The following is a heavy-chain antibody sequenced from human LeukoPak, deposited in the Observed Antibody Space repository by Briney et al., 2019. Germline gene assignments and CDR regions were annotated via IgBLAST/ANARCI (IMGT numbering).Heavy chain of an antibody. V-gene: IGHV4-61*08. J-gene: IGHJ4*02. CDR2: FHNSGTS. D-gene: IGHD3-16*01. CDR1: GGSISSGGYY. CDR3: TRGAGWLIDY. Sequence: SETLSLTCIVSGGSISSGGYYWSWIRQHPGKGLEWIGYFHNSGTSTYNPSLKSRVTISADTSKNQFSLKLNSLTTADTAVYYCTRGAGWLIDYWGQGILVTVSS.